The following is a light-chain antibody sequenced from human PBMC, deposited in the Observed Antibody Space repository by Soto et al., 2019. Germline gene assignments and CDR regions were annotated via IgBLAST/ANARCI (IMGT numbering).Light chain of an antibody. CDR3: QKFYYSLFT. Sequence: DIMMTQSPDSLAVSLGERATITCKSSQSILYSSNNKNYLAWYQQKPGQPPKLLIYWASTRESGVPDRFIGSGSGTDFIMSISGLQTEGVAVYFCQKFYYSLFTFVPRTKVDIK. J-gene: IGKJ3*01. CDR2: WAS. CDR1: QSILYSSNNKNY. V-gene: IGKV4-1*01.